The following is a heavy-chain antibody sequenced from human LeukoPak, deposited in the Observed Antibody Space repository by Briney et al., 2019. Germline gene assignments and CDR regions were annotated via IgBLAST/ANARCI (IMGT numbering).Heavy chain of an antibody. CDR3: ARSRSGYDFSGYDY. CDR1: GDSISSGTYS. V-gene: IGHV4-39*07. CDR2: IYYSGST. Sequence: TSETLSLTCAVSGDSISSGTYSWSWIRQPPGKGLEWIGSIYYSGSTYYNPSLKSRVTISVDTSKNQFSLKLSSVTAADTAVYYCARSRSGYDFSGYDYWGQGTLVTVSS. D-gene: IGHD5-12*01. J-gene: IGHJ4*02.